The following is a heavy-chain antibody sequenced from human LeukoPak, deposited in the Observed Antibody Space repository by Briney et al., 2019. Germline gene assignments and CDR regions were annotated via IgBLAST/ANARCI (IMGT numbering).Heavy chain of an antibody. CDR1: GGSISSSSYY. V-gene: IGHV4-39*07. CDR2: IYYSGST. J-gene: IGHJ4*02. D-gene: IGHD6-6*01. CDR3: ARDRVASPWYYFDS. Sequence: SETLSLTCTVSGGSISSSSYYWGWIRQPPGKGLEWIGSIYYSGSTYYNPSLKSRVTISVDTSKDQFSLKLSSVTAADTAVYYCARDRVASPWYYFDSWGQGTLVTVSS.